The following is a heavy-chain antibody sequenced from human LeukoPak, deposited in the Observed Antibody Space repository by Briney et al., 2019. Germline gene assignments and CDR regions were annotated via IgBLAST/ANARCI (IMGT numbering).Heavy chain of an antibody. CDR3: ARAEYSSSWYGYFQY. J-gene: IGHJ1*01. CDR1: GFTFSSYG. D-gene: IGHD6-13*01. CDR2: ISYDGSSQ. Sequence: GRSLRLSCAASGFTFSSYGMHWVRQAPGKGLEWVAIISYDGSSQYYADSVKGRFTISRDNSRNTLYLQMNSLRAEDTAVYYCARAEYSSSWYGYFQYWGQGTLVTVSS. V-gene: IGHV3-30*19.